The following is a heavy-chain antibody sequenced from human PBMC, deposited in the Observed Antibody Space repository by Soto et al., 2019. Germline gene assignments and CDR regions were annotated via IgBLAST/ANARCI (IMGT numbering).Heavy chain of an antibody. J-gene: IGHJ3*02. Sequence: QEQLVQSGAEVKKPGASVTICCKASGDTFSRHYIHWVRHAPGQGLEWMGVINPTGASTSYAQKFQGRVTVTRDTSTSTISMELRSLRSEDTAVYFGASDYRAYERHHRFDNWGQGTMVTVSS. CDR3: ASDYRAYERHHRFDN. V-gene: IGHV1-46*03. CDR1: GDTFSRHY. D-gene: IGHD5-12*01. CDR2: INPTGAST.